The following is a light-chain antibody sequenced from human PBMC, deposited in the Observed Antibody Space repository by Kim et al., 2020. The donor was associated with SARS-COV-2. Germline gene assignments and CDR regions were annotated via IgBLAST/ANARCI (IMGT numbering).Light chain of an antibody. CDR3: SAWDDNLNGVG. CDR2: GYN. V-gene: IGLV1-44*01. J-gene: IGLJ2*01. Sequence: GQRVTISCSGSFSNIGRNTVNWCQQLPGTAPNLLIFGYNQRPSGVPARFSGSKSGASASLSISGLQSEDEADYYCSAWDDNLNGVGFGGGTQLTVL. CDR1: FSNIGRNT.